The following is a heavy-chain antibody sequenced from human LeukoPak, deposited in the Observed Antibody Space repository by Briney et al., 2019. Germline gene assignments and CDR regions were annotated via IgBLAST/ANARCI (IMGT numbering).Heavy chain of an antibody. Sequence: SETLSLTCTVSGGSISSYYWSWIRQPPGKGLEWIGYIYYSGSTNYNPSLKSRVTISVDTSKNQFSLKLSSVTAADTAVYHCARAPRVGLHIDYWGQGTLVTVSS. CDR3: ARAPRVGLHIDY. CDR1: GGSISSYY. CDR2: IYYSGST. V-gene: IGHV4-59*01. J-gene: IGHJ4*02. D-gene: IGHD3/OR15-3a*01.